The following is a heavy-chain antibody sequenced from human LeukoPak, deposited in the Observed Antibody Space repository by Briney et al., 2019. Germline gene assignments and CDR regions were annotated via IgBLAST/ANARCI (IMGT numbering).Heavy chain of an antibody. CDR3: ARDYPTYYYGSGSWDYFDY. CDR2: ISAYNGNT. J-gene: IGHJ4*02. V-gene: IGHV1-18*01. CDR1: GYTFTSYG. Sequence: GASVKLSCKASGYTFTSYGISWVRQAPGQGLEWRGWISAYNGNTNYAQKLQGRVTMTTDTSTSTAYMELRSLRSDDTAVYYCARDYPTYYYGSGSWDYFDYWGQGTLVTVSS. D-gene: IGHD3-10*01.